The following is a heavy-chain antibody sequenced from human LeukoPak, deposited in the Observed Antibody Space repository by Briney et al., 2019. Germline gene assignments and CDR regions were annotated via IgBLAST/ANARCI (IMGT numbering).Heavy chain of an antibody. Sequence: PGGSPRLSCAASGFTFSSYAMSWVRQAPGRGLEWVSVISESGDVTHYADAMKGRFTISRDNAKNTLNLQMNSLRAEDTAIYYCARDSSHYLGSSDYWGQGTLVTVSS. D-gene: IGHD6-6*01. CDR1: GFTFSSYA. CDR3: ARDSSHYLGSSDY. J-gene: IGHJ4*02. CDR2: ISESGDVT. V-gene: IGHV3-23*01.